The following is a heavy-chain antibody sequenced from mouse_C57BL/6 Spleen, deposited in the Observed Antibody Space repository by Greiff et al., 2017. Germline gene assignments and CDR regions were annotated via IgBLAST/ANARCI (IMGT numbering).Heavy chain of an antibody. CDR2: IDPNRGGT. V-gene: IGHV1-72*01. J-gene: IGHJ4*01. CDR3: AIGIFITTVVAPRDY. Sequence: VQLQQPGAELVKPGASVKLSCKASGYTFTSYWMHWVKQRPGRGLEWIGRIDPNRGGTKYNEKFKSKATLTVDKPSSTAYMQLSSLTSEDSAVYYCAIGIFITTVVAPRDYWGQGTSVTVSS. D-gene: IGHD1-1*01. CDR1: GYTFTSYW.